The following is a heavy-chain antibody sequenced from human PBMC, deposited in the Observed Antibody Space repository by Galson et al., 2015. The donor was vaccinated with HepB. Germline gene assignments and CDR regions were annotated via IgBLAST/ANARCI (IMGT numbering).Heavy chain of an antibody. Sequence: SLRLSCAASGFTFSSYAMSWVRQAPGKGLEWVSAISGSGGSTYYADSVKGRFTISRDNSKNTLYLQMNSLRAEDTAVYYCAKRGYYYDSSGYYSKLYFDYWGQGTLVTVSS. D-gene: IGHD3-22*01. CDR3: AKRGYYYDSSGYYSKLYFDY. J-gene: IGHJ4*02. CDR2: ISGSGGST. V-gene: IGHV3-23*01. CDR1: GFTFSSYA.